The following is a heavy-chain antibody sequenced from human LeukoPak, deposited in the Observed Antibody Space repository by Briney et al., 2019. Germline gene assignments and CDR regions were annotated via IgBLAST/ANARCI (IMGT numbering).Heavy chain of an antibody. CDR1: GFTFSSYG. CDR3: AKDRDGYKSGDFDY. Sequence: GGSLRLSCAASGFTFSSYGMSWVRQAPGKGLEWVSAISGSGGSTYYADSVKGRFTISRDNSKNTLYLQMNSLRAEDTAVYYCAKDRDGYKSGDFDYWGQGTLVTVSS. CDR2: ISGSGGST. J-gene: IGHJ4*02. V-gene: IGHV3-23*01. D-gene: IGHD5-24*01.